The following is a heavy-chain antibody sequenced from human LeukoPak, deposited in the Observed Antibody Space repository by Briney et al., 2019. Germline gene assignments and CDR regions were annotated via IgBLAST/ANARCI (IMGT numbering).Heavy chain of an antibody. CDR1: GFAVSSNY. J-gene: IGHJ3*02. D-gene: IGHD4/OR15-4a*01. CDR3: TRLTMVLAFDI. V-gene: IGHV3-53*01. CDR2: IYSGGST. Sequence: GGSLRLSCAASGFAVSSNYMTWVRQAPGKGLYWVSVIYSGGSTYYADSVKSRFTISRVNSKNTLYLQMNSLRAEDTAVYYCTRLTMVLAFDIWGQGTMVTVSS.